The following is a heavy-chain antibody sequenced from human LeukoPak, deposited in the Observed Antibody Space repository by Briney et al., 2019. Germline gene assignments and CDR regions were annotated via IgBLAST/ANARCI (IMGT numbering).Heavy chain of an antibody. CDR2: INRDGSS. CDR3: ARSSSYGPGTHYLHH. V-gene: IGHV4-34*01. CDR1: GGSLTGYY. J-gene: IGHJ4*02. Sequence: SETLSLTCDVSGGSLTGYYWSWVRQPPGKGLEWIGEINRDGSSYNNPSLKSRVTISIDTSKNQFSLRLSSVTAADTGVYYCARSSSYGPGTHYLHHWGQGTLVTVSS. D-gene: IGHD3-10*01.